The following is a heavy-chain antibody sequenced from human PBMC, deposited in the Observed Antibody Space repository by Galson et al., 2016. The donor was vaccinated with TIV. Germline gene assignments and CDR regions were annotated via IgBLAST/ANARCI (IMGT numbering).Heavy chain of an antibody. J-gene: IGHJ5*02. CDR3: ARDKMTTTIFGSGFDP. CDR2: LWHDGKKK. D-gene: IGHD3-3*01. Sequence: LRLSCAASGFSLSDYGMHWVRQAPGKGLEWVAVLWHDGKKKYYADSVNGRFTISRDHARNTLHLQMNGLRAEDSAVYYCARDKMTTTIFGSGFDPWGQGTLVTVSS. V-gene: IGHV3-33*01. CDR1: GFSLSDYG.